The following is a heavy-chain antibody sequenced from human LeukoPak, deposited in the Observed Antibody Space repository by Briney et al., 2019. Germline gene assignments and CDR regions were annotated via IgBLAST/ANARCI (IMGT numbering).Heavy chain of an antibody. CDR2: ISSSSTYI. Sequence: GGSLRLSCAASGFTFSSYSMNWVRQAPGKGLEWVSSISSSSTYIYYTDSVKGRFTISRDNAKNSLYLQMNSLRAEDTAVYYCARVSVIASNWFDPWGQETLVTVSS. CDR3: ARVSVIASNWFDP. J-gene: IGHJ5*02. D-gene: IGHD3-16*02. V-gene: IGHV3-21*04. CDR1: GFTFSSYS.